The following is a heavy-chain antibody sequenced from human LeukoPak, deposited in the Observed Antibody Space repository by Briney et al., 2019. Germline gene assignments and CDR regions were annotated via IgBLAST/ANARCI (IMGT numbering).Heavy chain of an antibody. V-gene: IGHV1-18*01. D-gene: IGHD3-22*01. Sequence: ASVKVSCKASGYTFTSYGISWVRQAPGQGLEWMGWISAYNGNTNYAQKLQGRVTMTTDTSTSTAYMELRSLRSDDTAVYYCASDYYYDSSGYYLFDYWGQGTLVTVSS. CDR1: GYTFTSYG. CDR2: ISAYNGNT. J-gene: IGHJ4*02. CDR3: ASDYYYDSSGYYLFDY.